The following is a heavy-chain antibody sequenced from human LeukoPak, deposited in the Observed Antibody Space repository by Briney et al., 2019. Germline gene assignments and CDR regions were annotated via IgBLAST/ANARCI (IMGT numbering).Heavy chain of an antibody. CDR1: GGTFSSYA. J-gene: IGHJ4*02. CDR3: ARVSRFFDWLPPFVY. V-gene: IGHV1-2*02. Sequence: ASVKVSCKASGGTFSSYAINWVRQAPGQGLEWMGWINPNSDGTNYAQNFQGRVTMTADPSISTAYMELSRLSSDDTAVYYCARVSRFFDWLPPFVYWGQGTLVTVSS. D-gene: IGHD3-9*01. CDR2: INPNSDGT.